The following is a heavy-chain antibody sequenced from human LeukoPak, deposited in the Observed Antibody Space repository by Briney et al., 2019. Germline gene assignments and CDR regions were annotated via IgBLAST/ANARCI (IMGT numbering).Heavy chain of an antibody. CDR1: GSTFDDYA. V-gene: IGHV3-9*01. Sequence: GGSLRLSCAASGSTFDDYAMHWVRQAPGKGLEWVSGISWNSGSIGYADSVKGRFTISRDNAKNSLYLQMNSLRAEDTALYYCAKDEQDVVFDIGGQGKMVTVFS. D-gene: IGHD1/OR15-1a*01. CDR3: AKDEQDVVFDI. J-gene: IGHJ3*02. CDR2: ISWNSGSI.